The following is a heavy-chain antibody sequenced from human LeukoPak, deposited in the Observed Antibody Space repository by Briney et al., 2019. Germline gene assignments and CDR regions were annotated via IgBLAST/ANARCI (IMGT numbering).Heavy chain of an antibody. CDR1: GYSFTTYC. J-gene: IGHJ4*02. CDR3: ARRLRCSGGSCYYFDY. CDR2: IYPGDSDT. D-gene: IGHD2-15*01. V-gene: IGHV5-51*01. Sequence: GESLKISCEGSGYSFTTYCIAWVRQMPARGLVWMGIIYPGDSDTTYSPSFEGQVTISADKSISTAYLQWSSLKASDTAMYYCARRLRCSGGSCYYFDYWGQGTLVTVSS.